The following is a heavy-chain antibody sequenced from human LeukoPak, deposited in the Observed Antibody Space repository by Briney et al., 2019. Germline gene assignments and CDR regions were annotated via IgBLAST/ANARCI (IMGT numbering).Heavy chain of an antibody. Sequence: SGPTLVKPTQTLTLTCTFSGFSLSTSGVGVGWIRQPPGKALEWLALIYWNDDKRYSPSLKSRLTITKDTSKNQVVLTMTNMDPVDTATYYCAHSFGGDSSSWNWGFDYWGQGTLVTVSS. CDR2: IYWNDDK. D-gene: IGHD6-13*01. CDR1: GFSLSTSGVG. V-gene: IGHV2-5*01. CDR3: AHSFGGDSSSWNWGFDY. J-gene: IGHJ4*02.